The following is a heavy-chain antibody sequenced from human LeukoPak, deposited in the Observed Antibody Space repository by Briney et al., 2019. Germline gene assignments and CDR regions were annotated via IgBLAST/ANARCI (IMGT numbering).Heavy chain of an antibody. Sequence: SETLSLTCTVSGGSISSYYWGWIRQPPGKGLEWIGYIYYSGSTNYNPSLKSRVTISVDTSKNQFSLKLSSVTAADTAVYYCARDRAEYDSSGYYGGFDYWGQGTLVTVSS. CDR1: GGSISSYY. D-gene: IGHD3-22*01. J-gene: IGHJ4*02. CDR3: ARDRAEYDSSGYYGGFDY. V-gene: IGHV4-59*01. CDR2: IYYSGST.